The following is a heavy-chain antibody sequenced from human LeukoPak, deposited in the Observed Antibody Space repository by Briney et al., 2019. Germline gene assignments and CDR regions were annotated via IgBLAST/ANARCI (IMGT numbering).Heavy chain of an antibody. CDR1: GFTFSSYS. CDR2: ISSSSSYI. D-gene: IGHD7-27*01. Sequence: GGSLRLSCAASGFTFSSYSMNWVRQAPGKGLEWVSSISSSSSYIYYADSVTGRFTISRDNAKNSVFLQMNSLRAEDSGVYYCARDVRGRTPLKLGMKWFDPWGQGTQVTVSS. CDR3: ARDVRGRTPLKLGMKWFDP. J-gene: IGHJ5*02. V-gene: IGHV3-21*04.